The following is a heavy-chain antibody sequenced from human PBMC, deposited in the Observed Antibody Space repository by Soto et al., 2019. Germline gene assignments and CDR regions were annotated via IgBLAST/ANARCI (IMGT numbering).Heavy chain of an antibody. D-gene: IGHD1-26*01. J-gene: IGHJ4*02. CDR3: ARSAGGSYPQYDY. CDR1: GFTFSSYA. V-gene: IGHV3-30*04. Sequence: QVQLVESGGGVVQPGRSLRLSCAASGFTFSSYAMHWVRQAPGTGLEWVAVISYDGRDKYYPDSVKGRFTISRDNSKNTLYLQMNSLRAEDTAVYYCARSAGGSYPQYDYWGQATLVTVSS. CDR2: ISYDGRDK.